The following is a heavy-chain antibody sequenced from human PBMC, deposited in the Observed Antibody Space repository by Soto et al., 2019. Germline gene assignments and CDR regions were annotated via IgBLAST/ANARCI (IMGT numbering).Heavy chain of an antibody. CDR3: APFWSGYYTDY. J-gene: IGHJ4*02. V-gene: IGHV3-23*01. Sequence: GGSLRLCCAACGLAFCRYWMSWVRQAPGKGLEWVSNISGSGGSTYYADSVKGRFTISRDNSKNTLYLQMNSLRAEDTAVYYCAPFWSGYYTDYWGQGTLVTVSS. CDR1: GLAFCRYW. CDR2: ISGSGGST. D-gene: IGHD3-3*01.